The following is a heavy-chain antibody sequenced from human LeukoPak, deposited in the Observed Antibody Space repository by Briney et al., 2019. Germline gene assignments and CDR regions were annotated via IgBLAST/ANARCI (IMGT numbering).Heavy chain of an antibody. CDR1: GFTFSTYS. Sequence: GGSLRLSCAASGFTFSTYSMTWVRQAPGRGLEFVSVISGSGGNTYYADSVKGRFTISRDNSKNTLYLQMNSLRAEDTAVYYCARDYFESTWNDEVLDPWGQGTLVTMSS. J-gene: IGHJ5*02. V-gene: IGHV3-23*01. D-gene: IGHD1-1*01. CDR3: ARDYFESTWNDEVLDP. CDR2: ISGSGGNT.